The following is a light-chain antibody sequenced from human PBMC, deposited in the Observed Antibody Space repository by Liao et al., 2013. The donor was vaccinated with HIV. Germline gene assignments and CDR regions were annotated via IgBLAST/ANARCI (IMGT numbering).Light chain of an antibody. CDR3: YSTDSSGDHRV. J-gene: IGLJ3*02. Sequence: SYELTQPPSVSVSPGQTARITCSGDALPKQYAYWYQQKSGQAPVVVIYEDNSRPSGIPERFSGSSSGTMATLTISGAQVEDEADYYCYSTDSSGDHRVFGGGTKADRP. CDR2: EDN. CDR1: ALPKQY. V-gene: IGLV3-10*01.